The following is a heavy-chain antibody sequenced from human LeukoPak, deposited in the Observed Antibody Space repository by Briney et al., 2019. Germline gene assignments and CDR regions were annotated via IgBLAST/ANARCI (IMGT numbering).Heavy chain of an antibody. CDR1: GFTFSTYW. CDR3: AGGTGFIIKG. J-gene: IGHJ4*02. V-gene: IGHV3-7*03. CDR2: INQDENHR. Sequence: GGSLRLSCTASGFTFSTYWMTWVRQAPGKGLEWVASINQDENHRHYVPSARGRFTISRDNAKNSLYLQMNNLRVEDTAMYYCAGGTGFIIKGWGQGTLVTVSS. D-gene: IGHD3-9*01.